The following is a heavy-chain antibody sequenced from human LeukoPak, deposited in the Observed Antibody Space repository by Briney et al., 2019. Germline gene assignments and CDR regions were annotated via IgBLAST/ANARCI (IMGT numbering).Heavy chain of an antibody. CDR2: IYPGDSDT. CDR1: GYTFTSYW. J-gene: IGHJ5*02. CDR3: ARGSIAVAGTVDVWFDP. V-gene: IGHV5-51*01. Sequence: GESLKISCKGSGYTFTSYWIGWVRQMPGKGLEWMGIIYPGDSDTRYSPSFQGQVTISADKSISTAYLQWSSLKASDTAMYYCARGSIAVAGTVDVWFDPWGQGTLVTVSS. D-gene: IGHD6-19*01.